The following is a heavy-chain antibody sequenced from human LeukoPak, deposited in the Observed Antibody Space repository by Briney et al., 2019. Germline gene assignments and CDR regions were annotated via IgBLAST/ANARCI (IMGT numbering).Heavy chain of an antibody. D-gene: IGHD5-18*01. CDR2: IIPILGIA. CDR1: GGTFSSYA. Sequence: SVKVSCKASGGTFSSYAISWVRQAPGQGLEWMGRIIPILGIANYAQKFQGRVTITADTPTSTAYMELSSLRSEDTAVYYCARDRRTRGYSYGGLFDYWGQGTLVTVSS. CDR3: ARDRRTRGYSYGGLFDY. J-gene: IGHJ4*02. V-gene: IGHV1-69*04.